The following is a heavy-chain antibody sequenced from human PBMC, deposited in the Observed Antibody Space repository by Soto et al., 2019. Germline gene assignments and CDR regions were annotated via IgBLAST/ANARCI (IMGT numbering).Heavy chain of an antibody. CDR2: ISYDGSNK. J-gene: IGHJ6*02. CDR1: GFTFSSYG. Sequence: QVQLVESGGGVVQPGRSLRLSCAASGFTFSSYGMHWVRQAPGKGLEWVAVISYDGSNKYYADSMKGRFTISRDNSKNTLYLQMNSLRAEDTAVYYCANLVLDYGMDVWGQGTTVTVSS. CDR3: ANLVLDYGMDV. D-gene: IGHD2-8*01. V-gene: IGHV3-30*18.